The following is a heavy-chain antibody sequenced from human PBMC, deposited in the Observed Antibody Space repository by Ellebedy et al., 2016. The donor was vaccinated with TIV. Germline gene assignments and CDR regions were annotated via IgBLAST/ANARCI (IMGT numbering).Heavy chain of an antibody. V-gene: IGHV3-33*08. Sequence: GESLKISCAASGFTFSSYGMHWVRQAPGKGLEWVAVIWYDGSNKYYADSVKGRFTISRDNSKNTLYLQMNSLRAEDTAVYYCARDGDSSGWYILAFDIWGQGTMVTVSS. J-gene: IGHJ3*02. CDR3: ARDGDSSGWYILAFDI. CDR2: IWYDGSNK. CDR1: GFTFSSYG. D-gene: IGHD6-19*01.